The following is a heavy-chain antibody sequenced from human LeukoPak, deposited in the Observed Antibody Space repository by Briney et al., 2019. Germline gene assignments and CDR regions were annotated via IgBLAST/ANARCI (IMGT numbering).Heavy chain of an antibody. D-gene: IGHD1-20*01. Sequence: ASVKVSCKASGYTFSTYYIHWVRQAPGQGLEYMGVIYPGGSTLIPAQNFQGRLTLTRDTSTSTLYMELNSLGSEDTALYYCARESPLTGNFDYWGQGTLVTVSS. CDR1: GYTFSTYY. CDR3: ARESPLTGNFDY. V-gene: IGHV1-46*01. J-gene: IGHJ4*02. CDR2: IYPGGSTL.